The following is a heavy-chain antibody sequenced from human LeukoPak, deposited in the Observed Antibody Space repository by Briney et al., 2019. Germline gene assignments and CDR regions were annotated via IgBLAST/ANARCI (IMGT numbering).Heavy chain of an antibody. Sequence: GGSLRLSCAASGXTFYSYGMSWVPQAPGKGLEWVSGISGSGDTTYYADSVKGRFTISRDNSKNTLYLQMNSLRVEDTAVYYCAKGHSAHGTGFDCWGQGTLVAVSS. J-gene: IGHJ4*02. V-gene: IGHV3-23*01. CDR2: ISGSGDTT. D-gene: IGHD1-14*01. CDR1: GXTFYSYG. CDR3: AKGHSAHGTGFDC.